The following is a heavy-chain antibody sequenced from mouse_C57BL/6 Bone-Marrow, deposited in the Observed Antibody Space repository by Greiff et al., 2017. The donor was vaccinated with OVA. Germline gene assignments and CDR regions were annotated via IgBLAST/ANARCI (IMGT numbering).Heavy chain of an antibody. D-gene: IGHD1-1*01. V-gene: IGHV1-82*01. CDR2: IYPGDGDT. CDR3: ARYGTTVLTPYYFDY. CDR1: GYAFSSSW. J-gene: IGHJ2*01. Sequence: VKPGASVKISCKASGYAFSSSWMNWVKQRPGKGLEWIGRIYPGDGDTNYNGKFKGKATLTADKSSSTAYMQLSSLTSEDSAVYFCARYGTTVLTPYYFDYWGQGTTLTVSS.